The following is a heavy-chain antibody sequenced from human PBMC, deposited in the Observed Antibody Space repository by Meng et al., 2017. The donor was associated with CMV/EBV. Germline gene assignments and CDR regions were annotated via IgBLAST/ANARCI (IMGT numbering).Heavy chain of an antibody. CDR3: AREGFDY. CDR1: GYTFTSYG. CDR2: ISAYNGNT. V-gene: IGHV1-18*01. Sequence: QVQRGESGAEGTEAGVSVKFPCKASGYTFTSYGISWVRQAPGQGLEWMGWISAYNGNTNYAQKLQGRVTMTTDTSTSTAYMELRSLRSDDTAVYYCAREGFDYWGQGTLVTVSS. J-gene: IGHJ4*02.